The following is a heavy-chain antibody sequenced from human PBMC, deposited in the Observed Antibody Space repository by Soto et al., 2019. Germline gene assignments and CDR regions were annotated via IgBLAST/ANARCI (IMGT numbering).Heavy chain of an antibody. CDR3: AKGFGDSTYYYYYMDV. CDR1: GFIFSTYG. Sequence: ESGGGVVQPGRSLRLSCAASGFIFSTYGMHWVRQAPGKGLEWVAVISYDGNHKYYTDSVRGRFTISRDDSQNTLYLQMNSLRAEDTAVYYCAKGFGDSTYYYYYMDVWGKGTTVTVSS. D-gene: IGHD3-16*01. J-gene: IGHJ6*03. CDR2: ISYDGNHK. V-gene: IGHV3-30*18.